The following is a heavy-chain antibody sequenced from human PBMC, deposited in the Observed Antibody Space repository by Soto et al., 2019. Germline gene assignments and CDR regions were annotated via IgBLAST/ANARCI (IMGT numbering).Heavy chain of an antibody. Sequence: ASVKVSCKASGYTFSNSAISWVRQGPGQGLEWMGWISAFNGNTNYAQRLQGRVTMTTDTSTSTAYMELRSLRSDDTAVYYCASGITVRVPVDYWGQGTLVTVSS. D-gene: IGHD3-3*01. CDR3: ASGITVRVPVDY. J-gene: IGHJ4*02. V-gene: IGHV1-18*01. CDR2: ISAFNGNT. CDR1: GYTFSNSA.